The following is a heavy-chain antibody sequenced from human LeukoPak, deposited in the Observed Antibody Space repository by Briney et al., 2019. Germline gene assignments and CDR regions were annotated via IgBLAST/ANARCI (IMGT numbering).Heavy chain of an antibody. CDR2: INPNSGGT. J-gene: IGHJ5*02. CDR1: GYTFTGYY. D-gene: IGHD6-13*01. Sequence: ASVKVSCKASGYTFTGYYMHWVRQAPGQGLEWMGWINPNSGGTNYAQKFQGRVTMTRDTSISTAYMELSRLRSDDTAVYYCARDYRIAAAGTANWFDPWGQGTLVTVSS. CDR3: ARDYRIAAAGTANWFDP. V-gene: IGHV1-2*02.